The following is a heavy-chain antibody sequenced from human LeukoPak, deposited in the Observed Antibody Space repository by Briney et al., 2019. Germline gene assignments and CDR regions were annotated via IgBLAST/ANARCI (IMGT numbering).Heavy chain of an antibody. J-gene: IGHJ4*02. CDR1: GGSITTYF. V-gene: IGHV4-4*07. CDR3: ATSYSTSAPFDS. Sequence: PSETLSLTCPVSGGSITTYFWSWIRQPAGKGLEWIGHIYSTGSTDYNPSLKSRLTMSVDTSTNQFSLNLNSVTAADTAVYYCATSYSTSAPFDSWGQGTLVTVSS. CDR2: IYSTGST. D-gene: IGHD6-6*01.